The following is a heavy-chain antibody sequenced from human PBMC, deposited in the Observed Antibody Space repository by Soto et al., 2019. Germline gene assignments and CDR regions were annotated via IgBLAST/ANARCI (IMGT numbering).Heavy chain of an antibody. CDR2: ISAYNGNT. J-gene: IGHJ5*02. Sequence: VSSVKVSCKASGYTFTSYGISWVRQAPGQGLEWMGWISAYNGNTNYAQKLQGRVTMTTDTSTSTAYMELRSLRSDDTAVYYCAREVVVVAARRGDWFDPWGQGTLVTASS. CDR1: GYTFTSYG. D-gene: IGHD2-15*01. V-gene: IGHV1-18*01. CDR3: AREVVVVAARRGDWFDP.